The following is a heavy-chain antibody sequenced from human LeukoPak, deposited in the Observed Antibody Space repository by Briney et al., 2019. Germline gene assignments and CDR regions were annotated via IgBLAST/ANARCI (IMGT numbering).Heavy chain of an antibody. V-gene: IGHV3-23*01. Sequence: HAGGSLRLSCAASGFTFNSYGMSWVRQAPGKGLEWVSAISGSGGSTYYADSVKGRFTISRDNSKNTLYLQMNSLRAEDTAVYYCAKACGYSYGYKYYFDYWGQGTLVTVSS. D-gene: IGHD5-18*01. CDR2: ISGSGGST. CDR1: GFTFNSYG. CDR3: AKACGYSYGYKYYFDY. J-gene: IGHJ4*02.